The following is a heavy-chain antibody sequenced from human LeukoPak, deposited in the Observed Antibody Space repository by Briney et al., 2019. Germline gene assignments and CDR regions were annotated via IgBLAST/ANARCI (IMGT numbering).Heavy chain of an antibody. CDR3: AGDYEILTGYYHDAFDI. D-gene: IGHD3-9*01. Sequence: SVKVSCKASGGTFSSYAISWVRQAPGQGLEWMGRVIPIFGTANYAQKFQGRVTITTDESTSTAYMELSSLRSEDTAVYYCAGDYEILTGYYHDAFDIWGQGTMVTVPS. V-gene: IGHV1-69*05. CDR2: VIPIFGTA. CDR1: GGTFSSYA. J-gene: IGHJ3*02.